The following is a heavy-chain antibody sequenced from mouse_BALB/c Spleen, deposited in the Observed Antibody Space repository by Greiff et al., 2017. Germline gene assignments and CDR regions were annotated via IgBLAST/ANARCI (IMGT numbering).Heavy chain of an antibody. D-gene: IGHD2-1*01. CDR3: VRHGNYAMDY. Sequence: EVQLVESGGGLVQPKGSLKLSCAASGFTFNTYAMNWVRQAPGKGLEWVARIRSKSNNYATYYADSVKDRFTISRDESQSMLYLQMNNLKTEDTAMYYCVRHGNYAMDYWGQGTSVTVSA. J-gene: IGHJ4*01. CDR1: GFTFNTYA. CDR2: IRSKSNNYAT. V-gene: IGHV10-1*02.